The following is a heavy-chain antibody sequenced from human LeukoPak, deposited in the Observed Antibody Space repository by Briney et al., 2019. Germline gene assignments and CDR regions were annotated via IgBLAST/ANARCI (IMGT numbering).Heavy chain of an antibody. CDR1: GGSISSYY. CDR3: AASPYYGSGSYYEAPFDY. J-gene: IGHJ4*02. V-gene: IGHV4-59*01. D-gene: IGHD3-10*01. Sequence: SETLSLTCTVSGGSISSYYWSWIRQPPGKGLEWIGYIYYSGSTNYNPSLKSRVTISEDTSKNQFSLKLSSVTAADTAVYYCAASPYYGSGSYYEAPFDYWGQGTLVTVSS. CDR2: IYYSGST.